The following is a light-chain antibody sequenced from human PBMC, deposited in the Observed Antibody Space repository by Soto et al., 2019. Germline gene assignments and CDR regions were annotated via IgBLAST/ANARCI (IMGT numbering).Light chain of an antibody. CDR3: QSYDRGLSGYV. J-gene: IGLJ1*01. CDR2: GDT. Sequence: QAVVTQPPSVSGAPGQRVTISCTGSSSNIGAGYDVHWYQQLPGTAPKLLIYGDTNRPSGVPDRFSGSKSGTSASLAITGLQAEDEADYYCQSYDRGLSGYVFGSGTKLTVL. CDR1: SSNIGAGYD. V-gene: IGLV1-40*01.